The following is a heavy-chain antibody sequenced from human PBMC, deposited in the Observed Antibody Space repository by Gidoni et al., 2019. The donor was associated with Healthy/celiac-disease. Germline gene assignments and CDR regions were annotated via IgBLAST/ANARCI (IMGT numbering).Heavy chain of an antibody. CDR2: INHSGST. CDR1: GRSLSGYY. D-gene: IGHD3-22*01. J-gene: IGHJ4*02. V-gene: IGHV4-34*01. CDR3: ASSAGPYDSSGYYPKIDY. Sequence: QVQLQQWGAGLLKPSETLSLTCAVYGRSLSGYYWSWIRQPPGKGLEWIGEINHSGSTNYNPSLKSRVTISVDTSKNQFSLKLSSVTAADTAVYYCASSAGPYDSSGYYPKIDYWGQGTLVTVSS.